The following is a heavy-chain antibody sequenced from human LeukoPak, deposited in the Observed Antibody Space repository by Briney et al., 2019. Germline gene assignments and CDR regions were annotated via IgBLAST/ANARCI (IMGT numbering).Heavy chain of an antibody. CDR2: ISASGGGT. D-gene: IGHD3-3*01. CDR3: ARERDFWSAIFDY. CDR1: GFTFTTYP. Sequence: GGSLRLSCAASGFTFTTYPMSWVRQAPGKGLEWVSAISASGGGTYYADSVKGRFTISRDNSRSTVFLQMSSLRAEDTAVYYCARERDFWSAIFDYWGQGTLVTVSS. V-gene: IGHV3-23*01. J-gene: IGHJ4*02.